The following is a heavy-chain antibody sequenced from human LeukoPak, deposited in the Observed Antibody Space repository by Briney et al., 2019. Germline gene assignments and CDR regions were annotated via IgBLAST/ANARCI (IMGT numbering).Heavy chain of an antibody. Sequence: GGSLRLSCAASGYTVSSNYMGWVRQAPGKGLEWVSLISGDGGSTYYADSVKGRFTISRDNSKNSLYLQMNSLRTEDTALYYCAKVGIGNYYGSGSSDYWGQGTLVTVSS. CDR2: ISGDGGST. D-gene: IGHD3-10*01. J-gene: IGHJ4*02. CDR1: GYTVSSNY. V-gene: IGHV3-43*02. CDR3: AKVGIGNYYGSGSSDY.